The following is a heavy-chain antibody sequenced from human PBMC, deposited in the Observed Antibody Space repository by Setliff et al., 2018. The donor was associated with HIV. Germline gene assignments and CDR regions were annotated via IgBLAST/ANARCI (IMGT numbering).Heavy chain of an antibody. D-gene: IGHD1-1*01. CDR1: GGSFSNYY. Sequence: SETLSLTCTVYGGSFSNYYTNWIRQPPGKGLEWIGELSPSGTTRSNPSLQSRVTISLDTSNNQFSLKLTSVTAADTAMYFCARHVYRGRAASAHLDPFDFWGQGTLVTVS. V-gene: IGHV4-34*01. CDR3: ARHVYRGRAASAHLDPFDF. CDR2: LSPSGTT. J-gene: IGHJ4*02.